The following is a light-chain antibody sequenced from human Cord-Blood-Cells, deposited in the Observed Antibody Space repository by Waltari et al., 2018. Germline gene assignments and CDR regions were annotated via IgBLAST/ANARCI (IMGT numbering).Light chain of an antibody. Sequence: QSALTQPASVSGSPGQSTTTPCTGTSRDVGVYNYVSWYQQHPGKAPKLMVYHVSNRTSGVSNRFAGSKSGNTVSLTISGRQAEDESAYYCSSYTSSSTGVFGGGTKLTVL. CDR2: HVS. J-gene: IGLJ2*01. CDR3: SSYTSSSTGV. V-gene: IGLV2-14*01. CDR1: SRDVGVYNY.